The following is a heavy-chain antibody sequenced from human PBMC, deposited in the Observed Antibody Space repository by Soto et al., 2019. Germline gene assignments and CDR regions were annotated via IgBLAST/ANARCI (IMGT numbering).Heavy chain of an antibody. CDR1: GFPFTAYG. D-gene: IGHD3-10*01. CDR3: VGGQYYFDY. CDR2: ISYDGSNK. Sequence: QVQLVESGGGVVQPGNSLRLSCAASGFPFTAYGMHWVREGPGKGLEWVAVISYDGSNKFYADSVKGRFTISRDNSKNTLYLQMNSLRPEDTALHYCVGGQYYFDYRGQGTLVTVSS. J-gene: IGHJ4*02. V-gene: IGHV3-30*03.